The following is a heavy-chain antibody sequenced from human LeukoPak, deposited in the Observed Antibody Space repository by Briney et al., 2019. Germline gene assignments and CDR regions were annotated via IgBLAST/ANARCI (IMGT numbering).Heavy chain of an antibody. Sequence: GESLKISCKTSGYSFTSYWIGWVRQMPGEGLEWMGIIYPGDSDTRYSPAFQGQVTISADKSISTAYLQWSSLKASDTAMYYCARHPIGYCSGGSCYPGDYWGQGTLVTVSS. J-gene: IGHJ4*02. D-gene: IGHD2-15*01. CDR1: GYSFTSYW. V-gene: IGHV5-51*01. CDR2: IYPGDSDT. CDR3: ARHPIGYCSGGSCYPGDY.